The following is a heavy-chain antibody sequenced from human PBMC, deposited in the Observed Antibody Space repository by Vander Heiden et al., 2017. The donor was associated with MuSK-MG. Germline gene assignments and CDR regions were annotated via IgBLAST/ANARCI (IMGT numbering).Heavy chain of an antibody. J-gene: IGHJ4*02. D-gene: IGHD3-10*01. V-gene: IGHV2-26*01. CDR2: IFANDEK. CDR1: GFSFSDARMG. Sequence: QVTLKESGPVLVTPTETLTLTCTVSGFSFSDARMGVSWIRQPPGKALEWLAHIFANDEKSYSTSLMSRLTISKDSSKSQVVLIMTNMDPVDTATYYCARRIWRYYFDYWGQGTLVTVSS. CDR3: ARRIWRYYFDY.